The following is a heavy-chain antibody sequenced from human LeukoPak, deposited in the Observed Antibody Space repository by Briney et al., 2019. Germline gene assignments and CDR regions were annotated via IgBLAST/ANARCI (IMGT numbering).Heavy chain of an antibody. Sequence: GGSLRLSCAASGFTFSSYGMHWVRQAPGKGLEWVAFKRYDGSATYYADSVKGRFTISRDNSNSMLYLQMNSLRAEDTAVFYCARDRDGYYDSSGYYWSGYFDYWGQGTLVTVS. D-gene: IGHD3-22*01. CDR3: ARDRDGYYDSSGYYWSGYFDY. CDR2: KRYDGSAT. CDR1: GFTFSSYG. J-gene: IGHJ4*02. V-gene: IGHV3-30*02.